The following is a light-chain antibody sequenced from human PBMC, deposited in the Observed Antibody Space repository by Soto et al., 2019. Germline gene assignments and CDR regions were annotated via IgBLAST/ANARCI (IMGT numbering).Light chain of an antibody. CDR1: QSISSW. V-gene: IGKV1-5*01. J-gene: IGKJ1*01. CDR3: QQYHSYYTWT. Sequence: DIQMTQSPSTLSGSVGDRVTITCRASQSISSWVAWYQQKPGKAPKLLIYDASSLESGVPSRFSGSGSGPDFSLTISRLQPHDFATYYCQQYHSYYTWTFGQGTKVDIQ. CDR2: DAS.